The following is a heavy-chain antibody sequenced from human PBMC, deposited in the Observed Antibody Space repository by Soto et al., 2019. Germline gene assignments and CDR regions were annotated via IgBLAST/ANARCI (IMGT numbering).Heavy chain of an antibody. V-gene: IGHV3-66*01. CDR3: VRENYYYGMDV. CDR2: INNAYST. Sequence: HPGGSLRLSCAASGFDASVNFMTWVRQAPGKGLEWVSAINNAYSTFYADSVKGRFTISRDNSKNTVYLQVSSLRVEDTAMYYCVRENYYYGMDVWGQGTAVTVSS. CDR1: GFDASVNF. J-gene: IGHJ6*02.